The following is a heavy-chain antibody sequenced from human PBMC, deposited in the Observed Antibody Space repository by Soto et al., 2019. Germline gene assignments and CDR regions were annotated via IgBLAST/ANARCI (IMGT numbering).Heavy chain of an antibody. J-gene: IGHJ6*02. D-gene: IGHD3-3*01. V-gene: IGHV1-69*06. CDR1: GGTFSSYA. Sequence: GASVKVCCKASGGTFSSYAISWVRQAPGQGLEWMGGIIPIFGTANYAQKFQGRVTITADKSTSTAYMERSSLRSEDTAVYYCASPTHTIFGVVITYGLYGMDVWGQGTTVTVSS. CDR2: IIPIFGTA. CDR3: ASPTHTIFGVVITYGLYGMDV.